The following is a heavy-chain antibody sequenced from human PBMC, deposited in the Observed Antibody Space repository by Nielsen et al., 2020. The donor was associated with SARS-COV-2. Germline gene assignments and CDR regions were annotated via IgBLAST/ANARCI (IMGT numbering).Heavy chain of an antibody. J-gene: IGHJ6*02. Sequence: ASVKVSCKASGYTFTSYGISWVRQAPGQELEWMGWISAYNGNTNYAQKLQGRVTMTTDTSTSTAYMELRSLRSDDTAVYYCARDVTMIVRPPDYYYYGMDVWGQGTTVTVSS. V-gene: IGHV1-18*01. CDR3: ARDVTMIVRPPDYYYYGMDV. D-gene: IGHD3-22*01. CDR2: ISAYNGNT. CDR1: GYTFTSYG.